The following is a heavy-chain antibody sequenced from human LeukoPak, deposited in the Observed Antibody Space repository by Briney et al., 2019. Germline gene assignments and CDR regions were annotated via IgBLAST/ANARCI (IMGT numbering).Heavy chain of an antibody. CDR3: ARLSDAFDI. J-gene: IGHJ3*02. V-gene: IGHV4-59*08. Sequence: PSETLSLTCTVSGGSISSYYWSWIRQPPRKGLEWIGYIYYSGSTNYNPSLKSRVIISVDTSKNQFSLKLSSVTAADTAVYYCARLSDAFDIWGQGTKVTVSS. CDR2: IYYSGST. CDR1: GGSISSYY.